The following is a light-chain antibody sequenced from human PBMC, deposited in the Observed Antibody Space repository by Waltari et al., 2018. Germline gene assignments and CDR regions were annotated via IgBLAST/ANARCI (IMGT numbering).Light chain of an antibody. CDR1: QSVLSTSTGKSY. CDR2: WAS. J-gene: IGKJ1*01. Sequence: DIVMAQSPDSLAVSLGERATINSGSSQSVLSTSTGKSYLAWYQQKPGQPPKLLIYWASTRESGVPDRFSGSGSGTDFTLTISSLQAEDVAVYYCQQYYDTPWTFGQGTKVEIK. V-gene: IGKV4-1*01. CDR3: QQYYDTPWT.